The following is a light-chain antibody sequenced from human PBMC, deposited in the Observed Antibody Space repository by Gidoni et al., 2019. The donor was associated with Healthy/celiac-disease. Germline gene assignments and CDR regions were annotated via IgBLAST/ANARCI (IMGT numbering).Light chain of an antibody. Sequence: EIVMTQSPATLSVSPGERATLSCRASQSVSSNLAWYQQKPGQAPRLLIYGASTRATGIPARFSGSGSGTEFTLTISSLQSEDFAVYYCQQYNNWPPNPTFGQXTKVEIK. CDR2: GAS. J-gene: IGKJ1*01. V-gene: IGKV3-15*01. CDR3: QQYNNWPPNPT. CDR1: QSVSSN.